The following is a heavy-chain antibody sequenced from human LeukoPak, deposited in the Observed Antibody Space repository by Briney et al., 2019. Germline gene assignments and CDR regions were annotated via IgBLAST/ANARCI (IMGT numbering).Heavy chain of an antibody. CDR1: GGSISSYY. J-gene: IGHJ4*02. D-gene: IGHD5-18*01. CDR3: ARSGYSEDY. V-gene: IGHV4-59*01. CDR2: INYSGST. Sequence: SETLSLTCTVSGGSISSYYWSWIRQPPGKGLEWIGYINYSGSTNYNPSLKSRVTMSVDTSKNQFSLKLSSVTAADTAVYYCARSGYSEDYWGQGTLVTVSS.